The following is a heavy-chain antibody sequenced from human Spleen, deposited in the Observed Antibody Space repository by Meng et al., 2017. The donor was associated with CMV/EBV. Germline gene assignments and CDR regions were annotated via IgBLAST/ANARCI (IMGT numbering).Heavy chain of an antibody. CDR1: GGSFSNYG. J-gene: IGHJ5*01. CDR3: ARRLIGGTIYDS. V-gene: IGHV1-69*06. D-gene: IGHD1-7*01. CDR2: FIPMLGTA. Sequence: CKASGGSFSNYGFTWVRQAPGQRLEWMGAFIPMLGTANCAQKWQGRVTMTADKSTSTAYMELTSLRSEDMALYYCARRLIGGTIYDSWGQGTLVTVSS.